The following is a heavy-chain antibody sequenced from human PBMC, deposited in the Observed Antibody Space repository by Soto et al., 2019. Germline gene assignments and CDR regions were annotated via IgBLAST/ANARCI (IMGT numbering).Heavy chain of an antibody. V-gene: IGHV1-18*01. D-gene: IGHD2-15*01. CDR1: GYTFTSYG. CDR2: ISAYNGNT. CDR3: ARSGYCSGGSCYSGSGGLNY. Sequence: QVQLVQSGAEVKKPGASVKVSCKASGYTFTSYGISWVRQAPGQGLEWMGWISAYNGNTNYAQKLQGRVTMTTDTYASTAYMELRSLRSDDTAVYYCARSGYCSGGSCYSGSGGLNYWGQGTLVTVSS. J-gene: IGHJ4*02.